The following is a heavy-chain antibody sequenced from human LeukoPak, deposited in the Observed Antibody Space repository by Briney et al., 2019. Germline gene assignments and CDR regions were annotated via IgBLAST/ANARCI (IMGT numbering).Heavy chain of an antibody. CDR2: IYPGHSDT. CDR3: ARAPLDSSGNHWGVWFDP. Sequence: LGESLKISCKGSGYSFSSYWIGWVRQMPGKGLEWMGIIYPGHSDTKYSPSFQGQVTMSADRSINTAYLQWSTLKASDTAIYYCARAPLDSSGNHWGVWFDPWGQGTLVTVSS. CDR1: GYSFSSYW. D-gene: IGHD3-22*01. J-gene: IGHJ5*02. V-gene: IGHV5-51*01.